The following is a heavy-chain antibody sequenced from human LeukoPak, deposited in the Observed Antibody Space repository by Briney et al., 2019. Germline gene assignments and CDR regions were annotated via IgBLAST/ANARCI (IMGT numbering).Heavy chain of an antibody. CDR2: IFYSGST. Sequence: SETLSLTCTVSGGSISRYYWNWIRQPPGKGLEWIGYIFYSGSTNYNPSLKSRVTISVDTSKNQFSLKLSSVTAADTAVYYCARVSSSTSFADAFDIWGQGTMVTVSS. CDR1: GGSISRYY. D-gene: IGHD2-2*01. CDR3: ARVSSSTSFADAFDI. V-gene: IGHV4-59*01. J-gene: IGHJ3*02.